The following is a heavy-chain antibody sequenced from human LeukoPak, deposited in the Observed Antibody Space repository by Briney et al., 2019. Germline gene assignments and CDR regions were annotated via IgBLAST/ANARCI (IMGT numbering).Heavy chain of an antibody. Sequence: GASVKVSCKASGGAFSSYAISWVRQAPGQGLEWMGGIIPIIGTANYAQKFQGRVTITADESTSTAYMELSSLRSEDTAVYYCARGYDSSGYYPFDWGQGTLVTVSS. CDR1: GGAFSSYA. CDR2: IIPIIGTA. J-gene: IGHJ4*02. D-gene: IGHD3-22*01. V-gene: IGHV1-69*13. CDR3: ARGYDSSGYYPFD.